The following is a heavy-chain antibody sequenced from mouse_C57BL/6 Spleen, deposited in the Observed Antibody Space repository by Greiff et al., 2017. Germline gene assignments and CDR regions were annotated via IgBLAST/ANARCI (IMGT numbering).Heavy chain of an antibody. CDR3: ARNIRDGSSYGY. Sequence: VQLQQSGPELVKPGASVKISCKASGYSFPSYYIHWVKQRPGQGLEWIGWIYPGSGNTKYNEKFKGKATLTADTSSSTAYMQLSSLTSEDSAVYYCARNIRDGSSYGYWGQGTTLTVSS. J-gene: IGHJ2*01. CDR2: IYPGSGNT. V-gene: IGHV1-66*01. D-gene: IGHD1-1*01. CDR1: GYSFPSYY.